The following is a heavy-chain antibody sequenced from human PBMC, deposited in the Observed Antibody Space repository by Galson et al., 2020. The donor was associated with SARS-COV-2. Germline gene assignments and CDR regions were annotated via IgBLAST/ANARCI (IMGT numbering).Heavy chain of an antibody. CDR2: ISGSGGST. V-gene: IGHV3-23*01. CDR3: AKGDSNYVFNWFDP. J-gene: IGHJ5*02. D-gene: IGHD4-4*01. CDR1: GFTFSSYA. Sequence: GGSLRLSCAASGFTFSSYAMSWVRQAPGKGLEWVSAISGSGGSTYYADSVKGRFTISRDNSKNTLYLQMNSLRAEDRAVYYCAKGDSNYVFNWFDPWGQGTLVTVSS.